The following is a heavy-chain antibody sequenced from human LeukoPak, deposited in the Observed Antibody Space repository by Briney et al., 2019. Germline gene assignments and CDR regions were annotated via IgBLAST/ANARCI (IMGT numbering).Heavy chain of an antibody. CDR3: ARDQGPTLVRGGTPYFDC. CDR2: ISYDGSDE. J-gene: IGHJ4*02. V-gene: IGHV3-30*04. D-gene: IGHD3-10*01. CDR1: GFTFTSYA. Sequence: GGSLRLSCAASGFTFTSYARHWVAQAPGKGLEWVSIISYDGSDEKFADSVKGRFTISRYNSKNMVFLQMNSLRAEDTAVYYCARDQGPTLVRGGTPYFDCWGQGPLVSVSS.